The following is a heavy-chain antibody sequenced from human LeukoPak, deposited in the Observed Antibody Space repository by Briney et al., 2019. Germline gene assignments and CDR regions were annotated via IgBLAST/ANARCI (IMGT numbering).Heavy chain of an antibody. Sequence: GGSLRLSCAASGFTFGSYEMNWVRQASGKGLEWVSYISSSGSAIYYADSVKGRFTISRDNAKNSLYLQMNSLRAEDTAIYYCARDPGNTAIDYWGQGTLVTVSS. CDR1: GFTFGSYE. CDR3: ARDPGNTAIDY. V-gene: IGHV3-48*03. D-gene: IGHD5-18*01. J-gene: IGHJ4*02. CDR2: ISSSGSAI.